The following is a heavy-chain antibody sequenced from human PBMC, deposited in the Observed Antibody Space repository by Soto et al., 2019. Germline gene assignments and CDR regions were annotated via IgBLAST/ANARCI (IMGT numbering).Heavy chain of an antibody. CDR2: IWYDGSNK. V-gene: IGHV3-33*01. D-gene: IGHD6-19*01. CDR3: ARGVGSYSSGWYVP. J-gene: IGHJ5*02. CDR1: GFTFSSYG. Sequence: QVQLVESGGGVVQPGRSLRLSCAASGFTFSSYGMHWVRQAPGKGLEWVAVIWYDGSNKYYADSVMGRFTISRDNSKNTLYLQMNSLRAEDTAVYYCARGVGSYSSGWYVPWGQGTLVTVSS.